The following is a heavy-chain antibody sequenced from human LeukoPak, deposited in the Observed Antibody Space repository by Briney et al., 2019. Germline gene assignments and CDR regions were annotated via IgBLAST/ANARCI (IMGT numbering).Heavy chain of an antibody. CDR2: ISYDGSNK. CDR3: TRATPSADVDTPMVYDY. D-gene: IGHD5-18*01. V-gene: IGHV3-30*04. J-gene: IGHJ4*02. CDR1: GFTFRNDA. Sequence: GGSLRLSCAASGFTFRNDAVHWVRQAPGKGLEWVAVISYDGSNKYYADSVKGRFTIPRDNSKNTLYLQMNSLRTENTVVYYVTRATPSADVDTPMVYDYWGQGTLVTVSS.